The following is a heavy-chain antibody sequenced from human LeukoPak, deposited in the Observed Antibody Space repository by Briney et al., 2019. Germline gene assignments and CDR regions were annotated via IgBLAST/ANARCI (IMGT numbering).Heavy chain of an antibody. Sequence: GGSLRLSCAASGFTFSSYGMHWVRQAPGKGLEWVAVISYDGSNKYYADSVKGRFTISRDNSKNTLYLQMNSLRAEDTAVYYCAKSQYSSNWYPPNLYYYGMDVWGQGTTVTVSS. V-gene: IGHV3-30*18. CDR1: GFTFSSYG. D-gene: IGHD6-13*01. J-gene: IGHJ6*02. CDR3: AKSQYSSNWYPPNLYYYGMDV. CDR2: ISYDGSNK.